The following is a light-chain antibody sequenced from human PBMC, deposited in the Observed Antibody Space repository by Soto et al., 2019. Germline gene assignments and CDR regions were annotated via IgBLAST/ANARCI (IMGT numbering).Light chain of an antibody. CDR1: SSDVGGYNY. Sequence: QSALTQPASVSGSPGQSITISCTGTSSDVGGYNYVSWYQHHPGKAPKLVIYEVSNRPSGVSDRFSGSRSANTASLSISGLQAEDEADYYWSSLTSSNTWVFGGGTKVTVL. CDR3: SSLTSSNTWV. V-gene: IGLV2-14*01. J-gene: IGLJ3*02. CDR2: EVS.